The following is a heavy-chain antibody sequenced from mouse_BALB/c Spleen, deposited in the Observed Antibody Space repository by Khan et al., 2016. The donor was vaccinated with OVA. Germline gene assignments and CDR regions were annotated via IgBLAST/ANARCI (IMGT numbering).Heavy chain of an antibody. V-gene: IGHV3-1*02. J-gene: IGHJ1*01. CDR3: ARDYFGNWYFDV. Sequence: EVKLEESGPDLVKPSQSLSLTCTVTGYSFTSGYSWHWIRQFPGNKLEWMGYIHYSGSTNYTPSLKSRFSITRDTSKNQFFLQLNSVTTEDTVTYYCARDYFGNWYFDVWGAGTTVTVSS. CDR2: IHYSGST. CDR1: GYSFTSGYS. D-gene: IGHD1-2*01.